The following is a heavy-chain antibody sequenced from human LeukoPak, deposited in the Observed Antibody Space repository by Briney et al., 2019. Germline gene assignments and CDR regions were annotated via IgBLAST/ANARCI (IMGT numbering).Heavy chain of an antibody. J-gene: IGHJ6*03. Sequence: ASVKVSCKAPGYTFTSYYMHWVRQAPGQGLEWMGIINPSGGSTSYAQKFQGRVTMTRDMSTSTVYMELSSLRSEDTAVYYCARDPAAAGTNYYYYYYMDVWGKGTTVTVSS. V-gene: IGHV1-46*01. CDR2: INPSGGST. CDR3: ARDPAAAGTNYYYYYYMDV. CDR1: GYTFTSYY. D-gene: IGHD6-13*01.